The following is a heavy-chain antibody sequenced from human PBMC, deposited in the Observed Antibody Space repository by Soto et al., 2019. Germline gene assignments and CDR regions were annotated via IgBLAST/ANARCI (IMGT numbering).Heavy chain of an antibody. V-gene: IGHV3-30*18. D-gene: IGHD3-3*01. CDR1: GFTFNSFG. CDR2: ISYDGSNK. CDR3: AKSPGGYYSFDI. Sequence: PGGSLRLSCEASGFTFNSFGMHWVRQAPGKGLEWVAVISYDGSNKYYADSVKGRFTISRDNSKNMLYLQMNSLRAEDTAVYYCAKSPGGYYSFDIWGQGTMVTVSS. J-gene: IGHJ3*02.